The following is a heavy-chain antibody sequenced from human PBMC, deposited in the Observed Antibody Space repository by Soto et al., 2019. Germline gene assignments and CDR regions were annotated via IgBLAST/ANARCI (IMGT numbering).Heavy chain of an antibody. D-gene: IGHD6-19*01. J-gene: IGHJ6*02. Sequence: PSETLSLTCTVSGGSISNYYWSWIRQPPGKGLEWIGYISDTGSTNYNPSLKSRVTISVDTSNNQFSLKLNSVTAADTAVYFCARDGGPGIAVAGYYFYDGMDVWGQGTTVTVS. CDR3: ARDGGPGIAVAGYYFYDGMDV. CDR1: GGSISNYY. V-gene: IGHV4-59*01. CDR2: ISDTGST.